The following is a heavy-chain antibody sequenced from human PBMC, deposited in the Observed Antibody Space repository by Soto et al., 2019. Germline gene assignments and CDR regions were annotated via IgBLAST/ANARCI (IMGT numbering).Heavy chain of an antibody. V-gene: IGHV1-2*02. Sequence: ASVKVSCKASGYTFTGYYMHWVRQAPGQGLEWMGWINPNSGGTNYAQKFQGRVTMTRDTSISTAYMELSRLRSDDTAVYYCARDRGRARTGVDYWGQGTLVTVSS. CDR1: GYTFTGYY. CDR3: ARDRGRARTGVDY. CDR2: INPNSGGT. J-gene: IGHJ4*02. D-gene: IGHD1-26*01.